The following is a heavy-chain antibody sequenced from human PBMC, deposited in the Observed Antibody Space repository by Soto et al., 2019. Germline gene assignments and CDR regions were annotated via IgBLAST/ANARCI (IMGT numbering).Heavy chain of an antibody. V-gene: IGHV1-69*01. J-gene: IGHJ4*02. CDR2: IIPIFGTA. CDR1: GGTFSSYA. Sequence: QVQLVQSGAEEKKPGSSVKVSCKASGGTFSSYAISWVRQAPGQGLEWMGGIIPIFGTANYAQKFQGGVTITADESTSTAYMEPSSLRSEDTAVYYCARGDCSGGSCYSWYFDYWGQGTLVTVSS. D-gene: IGHD2-15*01. CDR3: ARGDCSGGSCYSWYFDY.